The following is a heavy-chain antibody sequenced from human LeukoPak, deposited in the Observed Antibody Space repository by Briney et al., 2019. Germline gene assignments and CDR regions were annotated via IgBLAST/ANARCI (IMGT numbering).Heavy chain of an antibody. V-gene: IGHV1-69*04. CDR2: IIPIFGIA. CDR3: ARHGTAMANWYFDL. CDR1: GGSFNNYA. Sequence: SVKVSCKASGGSFNNYAISWVRQAPGQGLEWMGRIIPIFGIANSAQKFQGRVTITADKSTNTAYMELSSLRSEDTAVYYCARHGTAMANWYFDLWGRGTLVTVSS. J-gene: IGHJ2*01. D-gene: IGHD5-18*01.